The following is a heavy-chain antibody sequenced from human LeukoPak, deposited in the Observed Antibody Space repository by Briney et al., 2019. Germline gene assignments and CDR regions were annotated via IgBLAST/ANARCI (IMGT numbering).Heavy chain of an antibody. V-gene: IGHV4-61*01. CDR2: IYSSGTT. J-gene: IGHJ4*02. CDR1: GASVSSGTYY. CDR3: ARDLSFEAGYFNS. Sequence: SETLSLTCTVSGASVSSGTYYWSWIRQTPEKGLEWIGYIYSSGTTNYNPSLRRRVTISVDTSKNQFSLRLSSVTAADTAVYYCARDLSFEAGYFNSWGQGTLVTVSS.